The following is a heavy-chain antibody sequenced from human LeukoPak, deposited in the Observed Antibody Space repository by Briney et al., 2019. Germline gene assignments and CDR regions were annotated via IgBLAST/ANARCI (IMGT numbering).Heavy chain of an antibody. CDR1: GFTFSYYA. J-gene: IGHJ4*02. Sequence: GGSLRLSCAASGFTFSYYAMSWVRQAPGKGLEWVSVIYSGGSTYYADSVKGRFTISRDNSKNTLFVQMNSLRAEDTAVYYCAREGSNGGYDYWGQGTLVTVAS. D-gene: IGHD2-8*01. V-gene: IGHV3-53*01. CDR3: AREGSNGGYDY. CDR2: IYSGGST.